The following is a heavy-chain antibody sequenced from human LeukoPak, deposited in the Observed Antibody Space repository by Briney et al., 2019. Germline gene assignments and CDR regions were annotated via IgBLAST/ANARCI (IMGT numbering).Heavy chain of an antibody. CDR1: GFTVSSNY. CDR2: IYSGGST. J-gene: IGHJ3*02. V-gene: IGHV3-53*01. D-gene: IGHD1-26*01. CDR3: ARGGSYLSAFDI. Sequence: GGSLRLSCAASGFTVSSNYMSWVRQAPGEGVEWVSIIYSGGSTFYADSVKGRFTISSDNSKKTMYLQMNSLSAEDTAVYYCARGGSYLSAFDIWGQGTMVTVSS.